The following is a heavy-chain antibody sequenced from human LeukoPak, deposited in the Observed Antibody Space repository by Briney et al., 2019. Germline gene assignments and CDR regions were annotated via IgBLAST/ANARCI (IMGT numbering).Heavy chain of an antibody. V-gene: IGHV3-21*01. CDR3: ARRWLDP. Sequence: GGSLRLSCAASGFTFSSYAMSWVRQAPGKGLEWVSSISSGSSYTYYADSVKGRFTISRDNAKNSLYLQLSSLRAEDTAVYYCARRWLDPWGQGTLVTVSS. CDR2: ISSGSSYT. J-gene: IGHJ5*02. CDR1: GFTFSSYA.